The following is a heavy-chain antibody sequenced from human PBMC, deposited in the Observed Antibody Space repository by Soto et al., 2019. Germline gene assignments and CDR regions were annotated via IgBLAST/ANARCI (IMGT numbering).Heavy chain of an antibody. Sequence: GGSLRLSCAASGFTFSNYAMSWVRRAPGKGPEWVSSISGGGGSTSYADSVKGRFTISRDNSKNTLFLQMNSLRAEDTAVYYCAKTDGPNKTYYDFWSGYWARDYYYYGMDVWGQGTTVTVS. CDR3: AKTDGPNKTYYDFWSGYWARDYYYYGMDV. V-gene: IGHV3-23*01. D-gene: IGHD3-3*01. CDR1: GFTFSNYA. CDR2: ISGGGGST. J-gene: IGHJ6*02.